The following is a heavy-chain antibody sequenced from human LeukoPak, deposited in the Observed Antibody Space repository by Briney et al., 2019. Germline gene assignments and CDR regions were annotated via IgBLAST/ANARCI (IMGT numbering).Heavy chain of an antibody. Sequence: LSGGSLRLSCSGSGFTFMNYVMAWVRQAPGKGLEWVSSIRLGGGLTHSADPVKGRFIIPRDMNTLFLQMNNQRPEDTAMHYCARKITMVRGPLIKGYFDLGGRGTLVSVSS. D-gene: IGHD3-10*01. CDR1: GFTFMNYV. J-gene: IGHJ2*01. CDR3: ARKITMVRGPLIKGYFDL. V-gene: IGHV3-23*01. CDR2: IRLGGGLT.